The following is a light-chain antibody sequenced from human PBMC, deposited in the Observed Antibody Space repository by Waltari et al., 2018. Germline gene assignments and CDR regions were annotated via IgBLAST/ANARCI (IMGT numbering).Light chain of an antibody. CDR3: SSYTSSGAPYVI. V-gene: IGLV2-14*03. J-gene: IGLJ2*01. CDR1: RSAVGCSQF. Sequence: QSALTQPAPASASPGQSLTISCTGTRSAVGCSQFLPLYQNHPGKAPKLMIYDVSNRPSGVSDRFSGSKSGNTASLTISGLQAEDEADYYCSSYTSSGAPYVIFGGGTKLTVL. CDR2: DVS.